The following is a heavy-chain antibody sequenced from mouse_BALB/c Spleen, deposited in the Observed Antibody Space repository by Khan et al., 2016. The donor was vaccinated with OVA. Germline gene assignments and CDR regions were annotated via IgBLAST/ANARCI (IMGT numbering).Heavy chain of an antibody. J-gene: IGHJ2*01. CDR3: ARDSYGYMGYFDY. D-gene: IGHD1-2*01. V-gene: IGHV5-17*02. Sequence: EVELVESGGGLVQPGGSRKLSCAASGFTFSSFGMHWVRQAPEKGLEWVAYISSGSNTTYYAATLKGRFTISRDNPKNTLFLQMTSLRSEDTALYYCARDSYGYMGYFDYWGPGTTLTVSS. CDR1: GFTFSSFG. CDR2: ISSGSNTT.